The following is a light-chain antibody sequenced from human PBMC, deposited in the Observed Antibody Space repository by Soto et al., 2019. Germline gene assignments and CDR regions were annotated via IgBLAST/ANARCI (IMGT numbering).Light chain of an antibody. V-gene: IGKV3D-20*01. Sequence: EIVLTQSAATLSLSPGERATLSCGASQSVSSSYLAWYQQKPGLAPRLLIYDAYSRATGIPERFSGSGSGTDFTLTISRLEPEDFAVYCCQQYGSSLALTFGGGTKVEIK. CDR3: QQYGSSLALT. CDR1: QSVSSSY. CDR2: DAY. J-gene: IGKJ4*01.